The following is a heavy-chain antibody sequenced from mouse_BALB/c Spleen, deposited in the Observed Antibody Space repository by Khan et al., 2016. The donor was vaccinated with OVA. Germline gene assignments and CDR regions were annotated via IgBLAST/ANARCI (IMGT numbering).Heavy chain of an antibody. D-gene: IGHD1-1*01. CDR2: ISYSGVT. Sequence: VQLKQSGPGLVKPSQSLSLTCTVTGYSITSGYAWNWIRQFPGNKLEWMGYISYSGVTSYTPSLKSRISITRDTSKNQFFLPLNSVTTEDTATYDCARGNYYGYYFDYGGQGTTLTVSS. CDR3: ARGNYYGYYFDY. J-gene: IGHJ2*01. V-gene: IGHV3-2*02. CDR1: GYSITSGYA.